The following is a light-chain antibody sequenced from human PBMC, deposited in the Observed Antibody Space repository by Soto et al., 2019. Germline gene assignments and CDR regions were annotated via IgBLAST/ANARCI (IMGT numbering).Light chain of an antibody. J-gene: IGLJ1*01. V-gene: IGLV2-14*01. Sequence: QSALTQPASVSGSPGQSITISCTGTSSDVGGYNYVSWYQQHPGKAPKLMIYEVSNRPSGVSNRFSGSKSGITASLTISGLQAEDEADYYCCSYTSSSTLRYVFGTGTKLTVL. CDR2: EVS. CDR1: SSDVGGYNY. CDR3: CSYTSSSTLRYV.